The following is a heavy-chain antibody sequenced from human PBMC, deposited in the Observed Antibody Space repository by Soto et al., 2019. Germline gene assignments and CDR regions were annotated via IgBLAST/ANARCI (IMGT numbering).Heavy chain of an antibody. Sequence: SETLSLTCTVSGGSISSSSYYWGWIRRPPGKGLEWIGSIYYSGSTYYNPSLKSRVTISVDTSKNQFSLKLSSVTAADTAVYYCARHFRGSYYYDSSGYYGNWFDPWGQGTLVTVSS. J-gene: IGHJ5*02. CDR2: IYYSGST. CDR3: ARHFRGSYYYDSSGYYGNWFDP. V-gene: IGHV4-39*01. D-gene: IGHD3-22*01. CDR1: GGSISSSSYY.